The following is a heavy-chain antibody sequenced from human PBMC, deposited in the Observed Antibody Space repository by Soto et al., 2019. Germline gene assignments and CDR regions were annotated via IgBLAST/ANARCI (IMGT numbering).Heavy chain of an antibody. Sequence: PSETLSLTCTVSGGSISSYYWSWIRQPPGKGLEWIGHIYYSGSTNYNPSLKSRVTISVDASKDQFSLKLSSVTAADTAVYYCASVMSRAAAGTLYYYYYMDVWGKGTTVTVSS. CDR2: IYYSGST. D-gene: IGHD6-13*01. V-gene: IGHV4-59*08. CDR1: GGSISSYY. J-gene: IGHJ6*03. CDR3: ASVMSRAAAGTLYYYYYMDV.